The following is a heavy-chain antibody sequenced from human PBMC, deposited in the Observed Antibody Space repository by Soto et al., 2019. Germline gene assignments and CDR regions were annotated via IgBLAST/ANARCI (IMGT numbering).Heavy chain of an antibody. V-gene: IGHV3-7*01. CDR1: GFTFSSYW. CDR3: ARDNPWNNYGDRDAFDI. Sequence: EVQLVESGGGLVQPGGSLRLSCAASGFTFSSYWMSWVRQAPGKGLEWVANIKQDGSEKYYVDSVKGRFTISRDNAKNSLYLQMNSLRAEDTAVYYCARDNPWNNYGDRDAFDIWGQGTMVTVSS. CDR2: IKQDGSEK. J-gene: IGHJ3*02. D-gene: IGHD4-17*01.